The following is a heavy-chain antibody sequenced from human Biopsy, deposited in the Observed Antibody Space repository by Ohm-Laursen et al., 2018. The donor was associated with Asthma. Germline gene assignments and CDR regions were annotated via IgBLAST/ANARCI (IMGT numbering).Heavy chain of an antibody. J-gene: IGHJ3*02. CDR3: ARTYYDFLTGQVNDALAM. V-gene: IGHV1-3*01. Sequence: ASVKVSCKASGYTFINYAIHWVRQAPGQRLEWMGWINAGNGNTKYSERFQGRVTITRDTSASTAYMDLSSLRSEDTAVYYCARTYYDFLTGQVNDALAMWGQGTVVTV. D-gene: IGHD3-9*01. CDR1: GYTFINYA. CDR2: INAGNGNT.